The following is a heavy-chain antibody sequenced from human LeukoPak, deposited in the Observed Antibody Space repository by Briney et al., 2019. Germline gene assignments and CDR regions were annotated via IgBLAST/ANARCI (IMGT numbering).Heavy chain of an antibody. D-gene: IGHD5-18*01. V-gene: IGHV3-9*01. J-gene: IGHJ4*02. Sequence: GGSLRLSCAASGFTFDDYAMHWVRQAPGKGLEWVSGISWNSGSIGYADSVKGRFTISRDNAKNSLYLQMNSLETEDTAVYYCSTLGFYTAMVTDWGQGTLVTVSS. CDR3: STLGFYTAMVTD. CDR2: ISWNSGSI. CDR1: GFTFDDYA.